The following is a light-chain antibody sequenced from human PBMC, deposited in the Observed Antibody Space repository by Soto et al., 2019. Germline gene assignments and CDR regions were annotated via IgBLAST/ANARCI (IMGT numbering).Light chain of an antibody. CDR3: QQYGSSPLWT. Sequence: EIVLTQSPGTLSLSPGERATLSCRASQSVSSSYLAWYQQKPGQAPRLLLYGASSRATGIPDRFSGSGSGTDFSLTISSLEPEDFAVYYCQQYGSSPLWTFGQGTKVDIK. CDR2: GAS. J-gene: IGKJ1*01. V-gene: IGKV3-20*01. CDR1: QSVSSSY.